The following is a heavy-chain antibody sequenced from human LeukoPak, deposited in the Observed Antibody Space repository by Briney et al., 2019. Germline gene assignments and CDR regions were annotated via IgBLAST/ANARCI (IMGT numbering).Heavy chain of an antibody. V-gene: IGHV3-7*01. CDR3: ARVSSSMGGAADY. CDR2: IKQGGSEK. J-gene: IGHJ4*02. Sequence: GGSLRLSCAASGFTFSSYWMSWVRQAPGKGLEWVANIKQGGSEKYYVDSVKGRFTISRDNAKNSVYLEMNSLRAEDTAVYYCARVSSSMGGAADYWGQGTLVTVSS. CDR1: GFTFSSYW. D-gene: IGHD6-6*01.